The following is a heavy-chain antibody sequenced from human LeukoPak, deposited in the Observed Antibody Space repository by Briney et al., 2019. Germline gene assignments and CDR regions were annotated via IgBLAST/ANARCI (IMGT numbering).Heavy chain of an antibody. D-gene: IGHD6-13*01. CDR3: ARDLYSSSWYRGPFDY. CDR2: INPNSGGT. Sequence: ASVKVSCKASGYTFTGYYMHWVRQAPGQGLGWMGWINPNSGGTNYAQKFQGRVTMTRDTSISTAYMELSRLRSDDTAVYYCARDLYSSSWYRGPFDYWGQGTLVTVSS. J-gene: IGHJ4*02. CDR1: GYTFTGYY. V-gene: IGHV1-2*02.